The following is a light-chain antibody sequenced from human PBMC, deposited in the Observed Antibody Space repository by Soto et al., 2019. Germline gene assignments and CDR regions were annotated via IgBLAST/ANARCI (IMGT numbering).Light chain of an antibody. CDR2: EVS. Sequence: QSALTQPASVSGSPGQPITISCTGTSSDVGGYNYVSWYQHHPGKAPKLMIYEVSNRPSGVSNRFSGSKSGNTASLTISGLQAEDEADYYCSSYRNSNTPLVFGGGTKVTVL. J-gene: IGLJ2*01. CDR1: SSDVGGYNY. V-gene: IGLV2-14*01. CDR3: SSYRNSNTPLV.